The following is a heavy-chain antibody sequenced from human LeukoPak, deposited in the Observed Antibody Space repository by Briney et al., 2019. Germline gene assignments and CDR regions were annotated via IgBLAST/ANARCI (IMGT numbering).Heavy chain of an antibody. CDR2: IYYTGST. V-gene: IGHV4-59*08. CDR1: GGSISNYY. Sequence: PSETLSLTCTVSGGSISNYYWSWVRQPPGKGLEWIGYIYYTGSTNYNPSLKSRVTISVDTSKNQSSLRLSSVTAADTAVYYCAILKTDYGGNDYYFAYWGEGTLVTVSS. J-gene: IGHJ4*02. D-gene: IGHD4-23*01. CDR3: AILKTDYGGNDYYFAY.